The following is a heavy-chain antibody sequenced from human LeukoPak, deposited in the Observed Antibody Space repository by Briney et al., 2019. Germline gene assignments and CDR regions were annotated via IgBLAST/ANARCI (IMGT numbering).Heavy chain of an antibody. CDR2: IYTSGTT. CDR1: GGSTINYF. CDR3: ARAEGSGSGAYTLDY. D-gene: IGHD3-10*01. Sequence: KTSETLSLTCTVSGGSTINYFRSWIRQPAGRGLEWIGHIYTSGTTHYNPSLKNRVTISLDTSKNQFSLQLNSVTAADSAVYYCARAEGSGSGAYTLDYWGQGILVTVSS. J-gene: IGHJ4*02. V-gene: IGHV4-4*07.